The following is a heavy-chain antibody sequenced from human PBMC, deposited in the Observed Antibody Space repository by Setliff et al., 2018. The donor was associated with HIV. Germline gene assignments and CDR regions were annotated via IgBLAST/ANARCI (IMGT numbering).Heavy chain of an antibody. J-gene: IGHJ3*02. Sequence: SETLSLTCAVSGDSISSGGYYWSWIRQHSGKGLEWIGYIFYSGNTCFNPSLKSRVTISVDTSKNQFSLKLSSVTAADTAVYYCARGAAYYYDSSGWGDAFDIWGQGTMVTVSS. V-gene: IGHV4-31*11. D-gene: IGHD3-22*01. CDR3: ARGAAYYYDSSGWGDAFDI. CDR1: GDSISSGGYY. CDR2: IFYSGNT.